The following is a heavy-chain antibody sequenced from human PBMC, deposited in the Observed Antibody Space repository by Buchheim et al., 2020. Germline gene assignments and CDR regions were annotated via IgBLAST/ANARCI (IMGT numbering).Heavy chain of an antibody. J-gene: IGHJ4*02. CDR2: ISGSGGST. V-gene: IGHV3-23*01. Sequence: EVQLLESGGGLVQPGGSLRLSCAASGFTFRSYAMSWVRQAPGKGLEWVSVISGSGGSTYYADSVKGRLTISRDNSKNTLYLQMNSLRAEDTAVYYCAKTRHDYYDSSGYYPYWGQGTL. CDR1: GFTFRSYA. D-gene: IGHD3-22*01. CDR3: AKTRHDYYDSSGYYPY.